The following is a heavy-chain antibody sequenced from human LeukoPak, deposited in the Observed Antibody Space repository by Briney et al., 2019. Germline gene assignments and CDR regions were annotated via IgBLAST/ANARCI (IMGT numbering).Heavy chain of an antibody. CDR3: AKEADNSGWYVDF. V-gene: IGHV3-23*01. Sequence: PGGSLRLSCAASGFTFSSYAMSWVRQAPGKGLEWVSVISGSGGTTYYADSVKGRFAISRDTSKNTLYLQMNNLRAEDTAVYYCAKEADNSGWYVDFWGQGTLVTVPS. CDR2: ISGSGGTT. J-gene: IGHJ4*02. D-gene: IGHD6-19*01. CDR1: GFTFSSYA.